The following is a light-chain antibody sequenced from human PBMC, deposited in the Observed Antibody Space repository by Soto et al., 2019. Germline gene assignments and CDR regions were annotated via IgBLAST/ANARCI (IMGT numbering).Light chain of an antibody. Sequence: EIVLTQSPGTLSLSPGERDTISCRASQSVSSSYLAWYQQKPGQAPRLLIYGASSRATGIPDRFSGSGSGTDFTLTISRLEPEDFAVYYCQQYGSSPNWTFGQGTKVDIK. CDR2: GAS. J-gene: IGKJ1*01. V-gene: IGKV3-20*01. CDR1: QSVSSSY. CDR3: QQYGSSPNWT.